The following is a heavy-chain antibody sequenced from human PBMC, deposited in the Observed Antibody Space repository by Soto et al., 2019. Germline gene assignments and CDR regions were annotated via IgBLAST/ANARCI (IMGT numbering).Heavy chain of an antibody. CDR3: AKGDYGDYVFDY. CDR1: GFTFSSYG. V-gene: IGHV3-30*18. Sequence: QVQLVESGGGVVQPGRSLRLSCAASGFTFSSYGMHWVRQAPGKGLEWVAVISYDGSNKYYADSVKGRFTISRDNYKNTLYLQMNSLRAEDTAVYYCAKGDYGDYVFDYWGQGTLVTVSS. CDR2: ISYDGSNK. D-gene: IGHD4-17*01. J-gene: IGHJ4*02.